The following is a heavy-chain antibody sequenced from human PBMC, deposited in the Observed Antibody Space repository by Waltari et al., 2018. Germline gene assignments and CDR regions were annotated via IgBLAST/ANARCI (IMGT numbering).Heavy chain of an antibody. D-gene: IGHD3-10*01. CDR1: GGSISSRNW. CDR3: ARATLGMVRGVSY. Sequence: QVQLPESGPGLVKPSGTLSLTCAVSGGSISSRNWLSWVRQPPGKGLEWIGEIYHSGSTNYNPSLKSRVTISVDKSKNQFSLKLSSVTAADTAVYYCARATLGMVRGVSYWGQGTLVTVSS. J-gene: IGHJ4*02. V-gene: IGHV4-4*02. CDR2: IYHSGST.